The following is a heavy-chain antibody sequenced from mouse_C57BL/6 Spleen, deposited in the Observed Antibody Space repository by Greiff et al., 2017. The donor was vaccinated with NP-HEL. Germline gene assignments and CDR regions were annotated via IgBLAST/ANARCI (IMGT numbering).Heavy chain of an antibody. Sequence: VKLMESGAELVKPGASVKISCKASGYAFSSYWMNWVKQRPGKGLEWIGQIYPGDGDTNYNGKFKGKATLTADKSSSTAYMQLSSLTSEDSAVYFCAREDSSGSYAMDYWGQGTSVTVSS. J-gene: IGHJ4*01. CDR3: AREDSSGSYAMDY. CDR2: IYPGDGDT. D-gene: IGHD3-2*02. CDR1: GYAFSSYW. V-gene: IGHV1-80*01.